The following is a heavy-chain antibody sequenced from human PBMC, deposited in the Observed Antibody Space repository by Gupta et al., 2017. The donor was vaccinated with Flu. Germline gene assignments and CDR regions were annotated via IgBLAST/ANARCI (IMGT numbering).Heavy chain of an antibody. Sequence: QVQLEQSGAEVKNPGASVKISCKASGYIFKRHVINWVRQAPGQGLEYMGWINPGSGNTKTSQMFQGRITLTSDTSASTTYMTLSSLRSEDTAVYYCARVESSDSGVVIEPLDIWGQGTVVTVSS. D-gene: IGHD3-3*01. CDR1: GYIFKRHV. V-gene: IGHV1-3*01. J-gene: IGHJ3*02. CDR2: INPGSGNT. CDR3: ARVESSDSGVVIEPLDI.